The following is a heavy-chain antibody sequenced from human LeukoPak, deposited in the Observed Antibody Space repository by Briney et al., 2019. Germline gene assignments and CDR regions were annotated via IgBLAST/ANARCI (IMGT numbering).Heavy chain of an antibody. V-gene: IGHV1-18*01. Sequence: ASVKVSCKASGYTFTSYGISWVRQAPGQGLEWMGWISAYNGNTNYAQKLQGRVTMTTDTSTSTAYMELRSLRSDDTAVYYCARDARSTVTTWPVDYWGQGTLVTVPS. CDR2: ISAYNGNT. CDR3: ARDARSTVTTWPVDY. J-gene: IGHJ4*02. CDR1: GYTFTSYG. D-gene: IGHD4-17*01.